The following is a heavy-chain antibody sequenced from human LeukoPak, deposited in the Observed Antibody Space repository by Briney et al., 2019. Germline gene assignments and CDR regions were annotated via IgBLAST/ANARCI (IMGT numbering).Heavy chain of an antibody. CDR2: INNDGSIT. D-gene: IGHD1/OR15-1a*01. CDR3: AKGTKPVMTIPDY. J-gene: IGHJ4*02. CDR1: EFTISRYW. Sequence: GGSLRLSCAASEFTISRYWMHWVRQAPGKGLVWVSNINNDGSITTYADSVKGRFTISRDNVENSLFLQMNSLRAEDTAMYYCAKGTKPVMTIPDYWGQGILVTVSS. V-gene: IGHV3-74*01.